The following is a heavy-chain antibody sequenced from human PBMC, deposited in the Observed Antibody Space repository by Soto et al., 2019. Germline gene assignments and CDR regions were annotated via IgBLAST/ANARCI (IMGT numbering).Heavy chain of an antibody. Sequence: ASVKVSCKASGYTFNSYPIHWVRQAPGQRLEWMGWINPGNGKTEYSQNFQGRVTITRDTSATTTYMELSSLRYEDTAVYYCASRPGLEQWLVFDFWGKGTLVTVPS. CDR1: GYTFNSYP. J-gene: IGHJ4*02. CDR3: ASRPGLEQWLVFDF. D-gene: IGHD6-19*01. CDR2: INPGNGKT. V-gene: IGHV1-3*01.